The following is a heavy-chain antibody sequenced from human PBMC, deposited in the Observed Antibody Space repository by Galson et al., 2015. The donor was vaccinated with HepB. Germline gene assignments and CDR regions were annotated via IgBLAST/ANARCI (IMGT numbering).Heavy chain of an antibody. CDR3: ARAILSLRLAVAGPVHGMDV. CDR2: IYSGGRT. D-gene: IGHD6-19*01. J-gene: IGHJ6*02. V-gene: IGHV3-66*01. Sequence: SLRLSCAASGFTVSSNYMSWVRQAPGKGLELVSVIYSGGRTYYADSVQGRFTIYSAKSKHTVYLQMNSLRAEDTAVYYCARAILSLRLAVAGPVHGMDVWGQETTVTVSS. CDR1: GFTVSSNY.